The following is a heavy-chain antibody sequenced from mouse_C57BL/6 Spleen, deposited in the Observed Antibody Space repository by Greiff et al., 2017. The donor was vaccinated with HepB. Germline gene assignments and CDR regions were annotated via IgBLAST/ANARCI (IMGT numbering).Heavy chain of an antibody. V-gene: IGHV1-5*01. CDR3: TDYDYDGGYFDV. CDR2: IYPGNSDT. D-gene: IGHD2-4*01. CDR1: GYTFTSYW. J-gene: IGHJ1*03. Sequence: VQLQQSGTVLARPGASVKMSCKTSGYTFTSYWMHWVKQRPGQGLEWIGAIYPGNSDTSYNQQFKGKAKLTAVTSASTAYMELSSLTNEDSAVYYCTDYDYDGGYFDVWGTGTTVTVSS.